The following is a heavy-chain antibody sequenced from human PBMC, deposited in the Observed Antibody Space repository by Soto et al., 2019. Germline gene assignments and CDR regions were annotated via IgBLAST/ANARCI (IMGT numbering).Heavy chain of an antibody. CDR2: IYYSGST. V-gene: IGHV4-31*03. J-gene: IGHJ5*02. D-gene: IGHD6-13*01. CDR3: ARVFSDSSSFFDP. CDR1: GGSISSGNYY. Sequence: SETLSLTCTVSGGSISSGNYYWSWIRQHPGRGLEWIGYIYYSGSTSYNPSLKSRVTISVDTSKNHFSLKLSSVTAADTAVYYCARVFSDSSSFFDPWGQGTLVPSPQ.